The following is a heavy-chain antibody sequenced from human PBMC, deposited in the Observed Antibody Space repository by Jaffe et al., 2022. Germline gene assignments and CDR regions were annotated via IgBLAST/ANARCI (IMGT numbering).Heavy chain of an antibody. J-gene: IGHJ4*02. Sequence: QVQLVQSGAEVKKPGASVKVSCKASGYTFTSYYMHWVRQAPGQGLEWMGIINPSGGSTSYAQKFQGRVTMTRDTSTSTVYMELSSLRSEDTAVYYCARDQASHTHFMVRGAIVDYWGQGTLVTVSS. V-gene: IGHV1-46*01. D-gene: IGHD3-10*01. CDR3: ARDQASHTHFMVRGAIVDY. CDR1: GYTFTSYY. CDR2: INPSGGST.